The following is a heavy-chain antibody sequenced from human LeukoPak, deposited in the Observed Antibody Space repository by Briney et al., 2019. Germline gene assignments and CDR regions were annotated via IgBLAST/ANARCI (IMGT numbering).Heavy chain of an antibody. CDR3: ARGANYGEDYFDY. Sequence: SETLSLTCTVSGGSISSYYWNWIRQPPGKGLEWNGYIYYSGSTNYNPSLKSRVTISVDTSKNHFSLKVSSVTAADTAVYYCARGANYGEDYFDYWGQGTLVTVSS. CDR2: IYYSGST. J-gene: IGHJ4*02. V-gene: IGHV4-59*01. D-gene: IGHD1-7*01. CDR1: GGSISSYY.